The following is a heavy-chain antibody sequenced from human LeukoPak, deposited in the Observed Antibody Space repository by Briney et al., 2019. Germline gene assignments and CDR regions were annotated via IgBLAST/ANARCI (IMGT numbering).Heavy chain of an antibody. J-gene: IGHJ4*02. Sequence: ASVKVSCKASGYTFTGYFIHWMRQAPGQGREWVGWINCNSCGTRYAHKFQGRVTLIRGTSISTAYMEMSRLRFDDTAVYYCARIGGSGYTYGTFDYWGQGTLVTVSS. CDR2: INCNSCGT. CDR3: ARIGGSGYTYGTFDY. D-gene: IGHD5-18*01. CDR1: GYTFTGYF. V-gene: IGHV1-2*02.